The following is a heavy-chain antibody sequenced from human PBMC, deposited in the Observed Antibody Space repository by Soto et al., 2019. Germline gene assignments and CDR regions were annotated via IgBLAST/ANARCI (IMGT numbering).Heavy chain of an antibody. CDR1: GGTFSSYA. Sequence: SVKVSCKASGGTFSSYAISWVRQAPGQGLEWMGGIIPIFGTANYAQKFQGRVTITADESTSTAYMELSSLRSEDTAVYYCARDIVVVPAARRGDYYYGTDVWGQGTTVTVSS. V-gene: IGHV1-69*13. D-gene: IGHD2-2*01. J-gene: IGHJ6*02. CDR3: ARDIVVVPAARRGDYYYGTDV. CDR2: IIPIFGTA.